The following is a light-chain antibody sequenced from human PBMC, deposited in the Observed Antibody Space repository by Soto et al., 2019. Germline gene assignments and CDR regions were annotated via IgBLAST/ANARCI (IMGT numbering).Light chain of an antibody. V-gene: IGKV1-39*01. CDR2: AAS. J-gene: IGKJ1*01. Sequence: DIQRTQSPSSLSASVGDRVAITCPASQGISRYFNWYQPKPGNAPKLLIYAASSLQSGVPSRFSGSGSGTEFTLTISSLQPEDFATYFFQQAYGAPPTFGQGTKVDIK. CDR1: QGISRY. CDR3: QQAYGAPPT.